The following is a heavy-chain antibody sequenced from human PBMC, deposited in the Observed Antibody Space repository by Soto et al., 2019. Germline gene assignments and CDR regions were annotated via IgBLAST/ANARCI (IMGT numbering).Heavy chain of an antibody. D-gene: IGHD3-10*01. CDR1: GFTFSSYW. V-gene: IGHV3-7*01. CDR3: ASVKSWAVSP. CDR2: IKQSGSDR. Sequence: EVQLVESGGGLVQPGGSLGLSCAASGFTFSSYWMSWVRQAPGKGLEWVAHIKQSGSDRYYVDSVRGRFTISRDNAKNSLYLQMNSLRVEDTAMYYCASVKSWAVSPWGQGTLVTVSS. J-gene: IGHJ5*02.